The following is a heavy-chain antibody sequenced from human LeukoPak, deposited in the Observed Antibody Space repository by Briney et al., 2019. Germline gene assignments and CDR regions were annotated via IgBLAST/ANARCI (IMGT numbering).Heavy chain of an antibody. CDR2: IWYDGSNK. J-gene: IGHJ6*03. D-gene: IGHD1-26*01. V-gene: IGHV3-33*01. Sequence: GSLRLSCAASGFTFSSYGMHWVRQAPGKGLEWVAVIWYDGSNKYYADSVKGRFTISRDNSKNTLYLQMNSLRAEDTAVYHCARDSGSPWNYYYMDVWGKGTTVTVSS. CDR3: ARDSGSPWNYYYMDV. CDR1: GFTFSSYG.